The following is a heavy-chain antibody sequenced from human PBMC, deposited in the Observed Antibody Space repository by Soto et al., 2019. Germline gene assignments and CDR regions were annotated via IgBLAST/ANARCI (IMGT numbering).Heavy chain of an antibody. V-gene: IGHV4-4*02. Sequence: SETLSLTCAVSSGSISSSNWWSWVRQPPGKGLEWIGEIYHSGSTNYNPSLKSRVTISVDKSKNQFSLKLSSVTAADTAVYYCARGSIAALYYYYYYKDXWGKGTTVTVSS. CDR1: SGSISSSNW. J-gene: IGHJ6*03. CDR3: ARGSIAALYYYYYYKDX. CDR2: IYHSGST. D-gene: IGHD6-6*01.